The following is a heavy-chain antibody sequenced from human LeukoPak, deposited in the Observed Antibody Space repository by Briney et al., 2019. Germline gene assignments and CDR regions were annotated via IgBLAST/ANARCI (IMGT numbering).Heavy chain of an antibody. D-gene: IGHD3-22*01. CDR1: GGSFDGYY. CDR3: ASLHSDSSYYYYYMDV. J-gene: IGHJ6*03. CDR2: INHSGST. V-gene: IGHV4-34*01. Sequence: SETLSLTCAVFGGSFDGYYWSWIRQPPGKGLEWIGEINHSGSTNYNPSLKSRVTISVDTSKNQFSLKLSSVTAADTAVYYCASLHSDSSYYYYYMDVWGKGTTVTVSS.